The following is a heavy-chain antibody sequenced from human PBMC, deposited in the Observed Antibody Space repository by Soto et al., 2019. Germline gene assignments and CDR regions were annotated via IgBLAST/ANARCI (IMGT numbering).Heavy chain of an antibody. CDR1: GASITYGAYS. CDR3: ARGGGFDSFDY. D-gene: IGHD3-10*01. J-gene: IGHJ4*02. Sequence: QLQLHMSGSGLVKPSQTLSLTCTVSGASITYGAYSWSWIRQTPGKGLEWIGYINHLETTFYNPSFESRLTLSIDRTKNQFSLNLKSMSAADRAVYFCARGGGFDSFDYWGQGSLVTVSS. V-gene: IGHV4-30-2*01. CDR2: INHLETT.